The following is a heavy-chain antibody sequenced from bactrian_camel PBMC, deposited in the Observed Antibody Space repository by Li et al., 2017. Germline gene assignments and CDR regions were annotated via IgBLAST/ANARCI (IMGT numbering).Heavy chain of an antibody. CDR2: ISSHGLT. V-gene: IGHV3S55*01. J-gene: IGHJ4*01. Sequence: VQLVESGGGSVQSGGSLRLSCAASGFTFADRDMGWYRQAPGSECELVSTISSHGLTYYADSVKGRFTVSRDDAKNTVYLQMNSLNPEDTAMYYCASRPNWSCMSRVQALGPMAPDVGYWGQGTQVTVS. CDR3: ASRPNWSCMSRVQALGPMAPDVGY. CDR1: GFTFADRD. D-gene: IGHD3*01.